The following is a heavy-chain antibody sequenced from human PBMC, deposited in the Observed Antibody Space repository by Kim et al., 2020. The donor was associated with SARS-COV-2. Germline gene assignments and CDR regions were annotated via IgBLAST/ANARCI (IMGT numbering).Heavy chain of an antibody. D-gene: IGHD6-13*01. CDR3: AREPYSSTWLDY. J-gene: IGHJ4*02. Sequence: TYYADSVKGRFTISRDTSKNTLYLQMNSLRAEETAVYYCAREPYSSTWLDYWGPGTLVTVSS. V-gene: IGHV3-66*01. CDR2: T.